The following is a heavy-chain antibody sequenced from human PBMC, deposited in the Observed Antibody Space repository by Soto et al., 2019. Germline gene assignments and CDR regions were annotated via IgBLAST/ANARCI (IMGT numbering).Heavy chain of an antibody. CDR2: IIPMFDTS. CDR1: GGTFSNSA. J-gene: IGHJ6*02. CDR3: AIVIIPAAVSHFYYYGMDV. Sequence: QVQLMQSGAEVKKPGSSVKVSCTASGGTFSNSAISWVRQAPGQGLEWMGGIIPMFDTSNYAQNFEGRVTITADDSTSTAYMELSSLRSEDTAVYYCAIVIIPAAVSHFYYYGMDVWGQGTTVTVSS. D-gene: IGHD2-2*01. V-gene: IGHV1-69*19.